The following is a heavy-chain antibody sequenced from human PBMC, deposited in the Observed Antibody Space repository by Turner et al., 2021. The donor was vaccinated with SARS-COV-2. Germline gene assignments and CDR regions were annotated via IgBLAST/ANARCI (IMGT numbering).Heavy chain of an antibody. Sequence: QVQLVVSGGGVVQPGRSLRLACVASGFSFSNYAMHWLRRAPGKGLEWVAVISHDATTKHYAESVKGRFTISRDNSKNTLFLQMDSLRGEDTALFHCARCGGDCSSQGVVPDYWGQGTLVIVSS. CDR1: GFSFSNYA. D-gene: IGHD2-21*02. V-gene: IGHV3-30-3*01. CDR3: ARCGGDCSSQGVVPDY. J-gene: IGHJ4*02. CDR2: ISHDATTK.